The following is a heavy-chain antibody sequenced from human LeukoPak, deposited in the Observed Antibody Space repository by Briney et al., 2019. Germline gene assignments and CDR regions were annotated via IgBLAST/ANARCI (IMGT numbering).Heavy chain of an antibody. CDR3: ARGQSALILRE. J-gene: IGHJ4*02. Sequence: PSETLSLTCTVYGASFRGYYWSGLRHPPGKALEWIGEINYRGNTNYNPSLKSRVTISLDTSKNQFSLKLRSVSAADTAVYYCARGQSALILREWGQGTLVTVSS. CDR1: GASFRGYY. CDR2: INYRGNT. D-gene: IGHD3-16*01. V-gene: IGHV4-34*01.